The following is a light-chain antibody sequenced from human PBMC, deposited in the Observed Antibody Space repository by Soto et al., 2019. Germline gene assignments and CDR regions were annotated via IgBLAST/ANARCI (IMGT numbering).Light chain of an antibody. Sequence: EVVMRQSPATLSVSPEEGATRSCRASHGIGEILAWYQHKPDQTPRLLIYDTSTRATGVTTRFSGSRSGADFTLTITSLQSEDIAVYYCQRYNNWPLTFGGGTKVVTK. CDR1: HGIGEI. CDR3: QRYNNWPLT. CDR2: DTS. J-gene: IGKJ4*01. V-gene: IGKV3-15*01.